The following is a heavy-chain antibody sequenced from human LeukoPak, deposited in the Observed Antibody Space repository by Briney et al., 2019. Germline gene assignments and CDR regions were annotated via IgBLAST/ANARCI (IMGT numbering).Heavy chain of an antibody. CDR3: ARGEIVAVAGTTGGYYYYGMDV. CDR2: IIPIFGTA. CDR1: GRTFSSYA. D-gene: IGHD6-19*01. J-gene: IGHJ6*04. V-gene: IGHV1-69*01. Sequence: ASVKVSCKASGRTFSSYAISWVRQAPGQGLEWMGGIIPIFGTANYAQKFQGRVTITADESTSTAYMELSSLRSEDTAVYYCARGEIVAVAGTTGGYYYYGMDVWGKGTTVTVSS.